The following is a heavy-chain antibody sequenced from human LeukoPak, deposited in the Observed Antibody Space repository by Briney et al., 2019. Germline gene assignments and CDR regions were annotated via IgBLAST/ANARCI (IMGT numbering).Heavy chain of an antibody. J-gene: IGHJ4*02. CDR2: ISYDGSNK. D-gene: IGHD6-19*01. CDR1: GFTFSSYA. CDR3: ARVQGSGWYRE. V-gene: IGHV3-30*04. Sequence: GGSLRLTCAASGFTFSSYAMHWVRQAPGKGLEWVAVISYDGSNKYYADSVKGRFTISRDNSKNTLYPQMNSLRAEDTALYYCARVQGSGWYREWGQGTLVTVSS.